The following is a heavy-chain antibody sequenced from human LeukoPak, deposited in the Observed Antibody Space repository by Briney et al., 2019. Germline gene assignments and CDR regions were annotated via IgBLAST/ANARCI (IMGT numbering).Heavy chain of an antibody. CDR3: ARERGAIAAALNWFDP. CDR1: GGSFSGYY. Sequence: SESLSLTCAVYGGSFSGYYWSWIRQPPGKGLEWIGEINHSGSTNYNPSLKSRVTISVDTSKNQFSLKLSSVTAADTAVHYCARERGAIAAALNWFDPWGQGTLVTVSS. D-gene: IGHD6-13*01. V-gene: IGHV4-34*01. J-gene: IGHJ5*02. CDR2: INHSGST.